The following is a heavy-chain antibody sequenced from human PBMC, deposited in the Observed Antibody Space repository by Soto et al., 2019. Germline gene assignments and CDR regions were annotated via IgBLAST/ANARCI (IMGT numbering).Heavy chain of an antibody. J-gene: IGHJ4*02. Sequence: QGQLVQSGDEVREPGASVKVSCKASGFTFTSYGISWVRQAPGQGLEWIGWIYGYNGNPEYAQKFQGRVIISADSPTTTAYLELSNLISDNAAVYYCARFQGRYCSGVSCQRYGLWGQGTLVTVS. CDR1: GFTFTSYG. CDR3: ARFQGRYCSGVSCQRYGL. V-gene: IGHV1-18*01. D-gene: IGHD2-15*01. CDR2: IYGYNGNP.